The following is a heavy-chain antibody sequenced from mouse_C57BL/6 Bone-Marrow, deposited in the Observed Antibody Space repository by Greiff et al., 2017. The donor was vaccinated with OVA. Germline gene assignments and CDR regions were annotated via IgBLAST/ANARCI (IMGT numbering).Heavy chain of an antibody. J-gene: IGHJ3*01. CDR2: ISDGGSYT. D-gene: IGHD4-1*01. CDR3: ARSITGIAY. CDR1: GFTFSSYA. Sequence: EVQVVESGGGLVKPGGSLKLSCAASGFTFSSYAMSWVRQTPEKRLEWVATISDGGSYTYYPDNVKGRFTISRDNAKNNLYLQMSHLKSEDTAMYYCARSITGIAYWGQGTLVTVSA. V-gene: IGHV5-4*01.